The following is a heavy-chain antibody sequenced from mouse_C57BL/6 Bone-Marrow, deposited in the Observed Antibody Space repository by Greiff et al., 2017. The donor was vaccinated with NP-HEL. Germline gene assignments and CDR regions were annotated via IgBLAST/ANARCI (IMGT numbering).Heavy chain of an antibody. Sequence: EVQWVESGGGLVQPGGSLSLSCAASGFTFTDYYMSWVRQPPGKALEWLGFIRNKANGYTTESSASVKGRFTISRDNSQSILYLQMNALRAEDSATYYCARSSITTGYFDYWGQGTTLTVSS. CDR2: IRNKANGYTT. CDR3: ARSSITTGYFDY. D-gene: IGHD1-1*01. CDR1: GFTFTDYY. V-gene: IGHV7-3*01. J-gene: IGHJ2*01.